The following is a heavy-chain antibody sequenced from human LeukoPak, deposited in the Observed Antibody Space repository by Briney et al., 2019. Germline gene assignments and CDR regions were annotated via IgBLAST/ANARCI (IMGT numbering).Heavy chain of an antibody. CDR3: VTFYETY. CDR1: GTYW. D-gene: IGHD2/OR15-2a*01. V-gene: IGHV3-74*01. Sequence: GGSLRLSCAASGTYWMHWVRQAPGKGLVWVSHINSDGSWTGYADSVKGRFTISKDNAKNTVSLQMNNLRAEDTAVYYCVTFYETYWGRGTLVTVSS. J-gene: IGHJ4*02. CDR2: INSDGSWT.